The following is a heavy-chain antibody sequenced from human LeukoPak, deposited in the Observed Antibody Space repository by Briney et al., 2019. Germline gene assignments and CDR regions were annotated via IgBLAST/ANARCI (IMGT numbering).Heavy chain of an antibody. J-gene: IGHJ5*02. Sequence: QPSETLSLTCTVSGGSISRNYWSWIRKSPGRGLEWIGYIYYSGSTHYNPSLKSRVTMSIDTSKNKFSLKLSSATAAYTAIYYCATTYSRSGDDWFDPWGQGILVTVSS. D-gene: IGHD2-21*01. CDR3: ATTYSRSGDDWFDP. V-gene: IGHV4-59*01. CDR1: GGSISRNY. CDR2: IYYSGST.